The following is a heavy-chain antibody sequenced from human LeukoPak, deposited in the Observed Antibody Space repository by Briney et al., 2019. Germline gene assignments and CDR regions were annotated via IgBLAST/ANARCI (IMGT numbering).Heavy chain of an antibody. D-gene: IGHD3-22*01. CDR2: ISAYNGNT. J-gene: IGHJ4*02. Sequence: ASVKVSCKASGYTFTSYDIHWVRQATGQGLEWMGWISAYNGNTNYAQKLQGRVTMTTDTSTSTAYMELRSLRSDDTAVYYCARERLTYYYDSSGYTDYDYWGQGTLVTVSS. CDR1: GYTFTSYD. V-gene: IGHV1-18*01. CDR3: ARERLTYYYDSSGYTDYDY.